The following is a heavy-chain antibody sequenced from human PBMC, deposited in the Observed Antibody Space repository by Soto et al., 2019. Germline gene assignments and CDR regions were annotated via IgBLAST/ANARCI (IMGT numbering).Heavy chain of an antibody. CDR2: INPSGGST. V-gene: IGHV1-46*01. J-gene: IGHJ4*02. Sequence: ASVKVSCKASGYTFTSYYMHWVRQAPGQGLEWMEIINPSGGSTSYAQKFQGRVTMTRDTSTSTVYMELSSLRSEDTAVYYCARGLYYYDSSGYPRPQYYFDYWGQGTLVTVSS. D-gene: IGHD3-22*01. CDR3: ARGLYYYDSSGYPRPQYYFDY. CDR1: GYTFTSYY.